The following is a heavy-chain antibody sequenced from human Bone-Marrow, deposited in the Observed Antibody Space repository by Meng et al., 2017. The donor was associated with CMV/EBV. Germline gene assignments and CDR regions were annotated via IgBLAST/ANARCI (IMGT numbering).Heavy chain of an antibody. CDR3: AKDFSFDY. J-gene: IGHJ4*02. D-gene: IGHD2/OR15-2a*01. CDR1: GFTFSSYA. V-gene: IGHV3-30*04. CDR2: ISYDGSNK. Sequence: GGSLRLSCAASGFTFSSYAMHWVRQAPGKGLEWVAVISYDGSNKYYADSVKGRFTISRDNSKNTLYLQMNSLRAEDTAVYYCAKDFSFDYWGQGTLVTVSS.